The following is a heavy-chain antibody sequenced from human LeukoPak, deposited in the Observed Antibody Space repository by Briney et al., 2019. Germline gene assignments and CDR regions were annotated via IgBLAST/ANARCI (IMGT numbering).Heavy chain of an antibody. V-gene: IGHV3-48*03. Sequence: GGSLRLSCAASGFTFSSYEMNWARQAPGKGLEWVSYISSSGSTIYYADSVKGRFTISRDNAKNSLYLQMNSLRAEDTAVYYCARELRFLEWPRFDPWGQGTLVTVSS. CDR2: ISSSGSTI. CDR3: ARELRFLEWPRFDP. J-gene: IGHJ5*02. CDR1: GFTFSSYE. D-gene: IGHD3-3*01.